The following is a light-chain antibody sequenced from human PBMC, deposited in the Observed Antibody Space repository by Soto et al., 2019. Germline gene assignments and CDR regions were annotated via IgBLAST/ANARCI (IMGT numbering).Light chain of an antibody. CDR1: SSDVGGYNY. V-gene: IGLV2-11*01. CDR3: CSYAGSYTWV. CDR2: DVS. J-gene: IGLJ3*02. Sequence: QSVLTQPRSVSGSPGQSVTISCTGTSSDVGGYNYVSWYQQHPGKAPKLMIYDVSKWPSGVPDRFSGSKSGNTASLTIHGLQAEDEADYYCCSYAGSYTWVFGGGTQLTVL.